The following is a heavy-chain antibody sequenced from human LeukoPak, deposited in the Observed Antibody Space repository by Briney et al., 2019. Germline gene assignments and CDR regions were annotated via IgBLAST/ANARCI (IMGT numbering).Heavy chain of an antibody. CDR1: GGSISSYY. V-gene: IGHV4-59*01. D-gene: IGHD6-19*01. CDR3: ARVPPTYSSGWHDAFDI. J-gene: IGHJ3*02. Sequence: PSETLSLTCTVSGGSISSYYWSWIRQPPGKGLEWIGYIYYSGSTNYNPSLKSRVTISVDTSKNQFSLKLSSVTAADTAVYYCARVPPTYSSGWHDAFDIWGQGTMVTVSS. CDR2: IYYSGST.